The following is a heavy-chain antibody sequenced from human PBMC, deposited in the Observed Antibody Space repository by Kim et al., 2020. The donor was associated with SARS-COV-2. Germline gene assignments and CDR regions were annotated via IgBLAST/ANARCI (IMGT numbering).Heavy chain of an antibody. Sequence: IAKHAQQSQGRVTIPADKSTSTAYMELSSLRSEDTAVYYCAREVGNWFDPWGQGTLVTVSS. D-gene: IGHD1-26*01. CDR3: AREVGNWFDP. V-gene: IGHV1-69*04. J-gene: IGHJ5*02. CDR2: IA.